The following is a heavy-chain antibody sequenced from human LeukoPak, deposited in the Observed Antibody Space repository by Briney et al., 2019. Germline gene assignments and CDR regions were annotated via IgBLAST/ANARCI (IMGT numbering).Heavy chain of an antibody. CDR2: ISDRGVAT. CDR3: AKVRAEGVWYFDL. D-gene: IGHD3-16*01. J-gene: IGHJ2*01. V-gene: IGHV3-23*01. CDR1: GFTFSTFP. Sequence: PGGSLRLSCAASGFTFSTFPMAWVRQAPGKGLEGVSGISDRGVATYYAASVKGRFTISRDDSKNTLYLQMNSLRADDTAVYYCAKVRAEGVWYFDLWGRGALVTVSS.